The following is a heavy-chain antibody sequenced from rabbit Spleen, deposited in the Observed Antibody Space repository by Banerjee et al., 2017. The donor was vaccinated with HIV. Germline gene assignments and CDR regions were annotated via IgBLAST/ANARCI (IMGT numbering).Heavy chain of an antibody. CDR2: IGTSSSGYT. V-gene: IGHV1S40*01. CDR1: GFSFSGGYY. CDR3: ARGTAGGNGYGSYKL. Sequence: QSLEESGGDLVKPGASLTLTCTASGFSFSGGYYMCWVRQAPGKGLEWIACIGTSSSGYTYYASWAKGRFTISKTSSTTVTLQMTSLTAADTATYFCARGTAGGNGYGSYKLWGPGTLVTVS. D-gene: IGHD5-1*01. J-gene: IGHJ4*01.